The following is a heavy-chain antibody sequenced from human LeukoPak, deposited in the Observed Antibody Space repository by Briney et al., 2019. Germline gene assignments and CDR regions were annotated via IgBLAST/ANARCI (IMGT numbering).Heavy chain of an antibody. V-gene: IGHV3-33*08. D-gene: IGHD3-22*01. J-gene: IGHJ3*02. CDR2: IWYDGSNK. Sequence: GALRLSCAASGFTFSSYAMHWVRQAPGKGLEWVAVIWYDGSNKYYADSVKGRFTISRDNSKNTLYLQMNSLRAEDTAVYYCARDPLPDSSAEGAFDIWGQGTMVTVSS. CDR3: ARDPLPDSSAEGAFDI. CDR1: GFTFSSYA.